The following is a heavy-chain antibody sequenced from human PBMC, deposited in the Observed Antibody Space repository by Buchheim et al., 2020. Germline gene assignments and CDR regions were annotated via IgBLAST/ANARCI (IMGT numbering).Heavy chain of an antibody. D-gene: IGHD3-3*01. CDR3: ARDWKGFGVGNSGFDP. V-gene: IGHV3-33*01. J-gene: IGHJ5*02. Sequence: QVQLVESGGGVVQPGRSLRLSCAASGFTFSSYGMHWVRQAPGKGLEWVAVILYDGSNKYYADSVKGRFTISRDNSKNTLYLQMNSLRAEDTAVYYCARDWKGFGVGNSGFDPWGQGTL. CDR2: ILYDGSNK. CDR1: GFTFSSYG.